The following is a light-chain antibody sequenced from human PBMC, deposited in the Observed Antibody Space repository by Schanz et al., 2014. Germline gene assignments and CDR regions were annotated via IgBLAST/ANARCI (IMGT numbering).Light chain of an antibody. J-gene: IGLJ3*02. Sequence: QSALTQPPSASGSPGQSVTISCTGTSRDIGKYNYVSWYQQHPGKAPKLLIYDVTERPSGVPDRFSGSRSGSTASLTVSGLQAEDEADYYCNSYTRSSAWVFGGGTKLTVL. V-gene: IGLV2-8*01. CDR3: NSYTRSSAWV. CDR1: SRDIGKYNY. CDR2: DVT.